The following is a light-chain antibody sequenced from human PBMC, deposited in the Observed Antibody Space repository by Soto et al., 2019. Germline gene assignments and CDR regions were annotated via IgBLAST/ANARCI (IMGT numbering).Light chain of an antibody. CDR2: AAS. CDR1: QSVGSN. Sequence: ETVMTQSPATLSVSPGERVTLSCRASQSVGSNLAWYQQRPGQAPRLLIYAASTRATGVPARFSGSGSGTEFTLTISSLQSEDLAVYYCQQYKNWPPITFGQGTRLEIK. CDR3: QQYKNWPPIT. J-gene: IGKJ5*01. V-gene: IGKV3-15*01.